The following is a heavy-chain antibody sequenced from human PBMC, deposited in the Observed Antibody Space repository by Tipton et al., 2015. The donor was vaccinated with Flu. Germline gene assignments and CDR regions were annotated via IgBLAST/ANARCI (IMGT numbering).Heavy chain of an antibody. V-gene: IGHV1-69*09. Sequence: QLVQSGAEVKKPGSSVKVSCKASGGTFFNYAFSWVRQAPGQGLEWMATIIPILGMTNYAQKFQGRVTITADKSTSTAYMELSSLRSEDTAIYYCVLVVPATPYRAFDLWGQGTMVTVSS. CDR3: VLVVPATPYRAFDL. D-gene: IGHD2-15*01. CDR2: IIPILGMT. J-gene: IGHJ3*01. CDR1: GGTFFNYA.